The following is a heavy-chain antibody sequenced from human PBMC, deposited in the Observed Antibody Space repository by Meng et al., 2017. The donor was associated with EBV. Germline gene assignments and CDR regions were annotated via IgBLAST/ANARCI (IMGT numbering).Heavy chain of an antibody. CDR2: ITAYNGNT. CDR3: ARGLDNFDY. J-gene: IGHJ4*02. Sequence: QDQLVQSWAEVKTPGASVAVSCKASGYSFTSNGISWVRHAPGQGIEWMGWITAYNGNTNYAQKLQGRVTMTPDTSTSTAYMALRSLRSDDTAVYYWARGLDNFDYWGQGTLVTVSS. D-gene: IGHD3-22*01. CDR1: GYSFTSNG. V-gene: IGHV1-18*01.